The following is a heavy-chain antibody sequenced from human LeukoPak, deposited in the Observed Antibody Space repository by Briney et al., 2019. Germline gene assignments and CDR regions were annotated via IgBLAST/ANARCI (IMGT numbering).Heavy chain of an antibody. V-gene: IGHV1-46*01. D-gene: IGHD4-11*01. Sequence: AAVTVSYKASAYTFTSYYRHWVRQPPGQGNEWMGLINPSGGSTSYAQKFQGRVTMTRDTSTSTVYMELSSLRSEDTAVYYCAREKMSDYSKKYIWFDPWGEGALVTVSS. CDR1: AYTFTSYY. J-gene: IGHJ5*02. CDR2: INPSGGST. CDR3: AREKMSDYSKKYIWFDP.